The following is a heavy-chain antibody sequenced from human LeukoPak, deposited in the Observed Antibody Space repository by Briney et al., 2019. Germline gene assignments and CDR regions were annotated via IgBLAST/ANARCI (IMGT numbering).Heavy chain of an antibody. V-gene: IGHV3-33*01. D-gene: IGHD3-3*01. CDR1: GFTFSSYG. CDR3: ARGALFLEWLLLPFDY. J-gene: IGHJ4*02. Sequence: GGSLRLSCAASGFTFSSYGMHWVRQAPGKGLEWVAVIWYDGSNKYYADSVKGRFTISRDNSKNTLYLQMNSLRAEDTAVYYCARGALFLEWLLLPFDYWGQGTLVTVSS. CDR2: IWYDGSNK.